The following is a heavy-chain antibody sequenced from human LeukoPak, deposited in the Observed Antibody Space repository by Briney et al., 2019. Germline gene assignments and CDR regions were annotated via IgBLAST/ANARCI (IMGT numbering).Heavy chain of an antibody. Sequence: ASVKVSCKASGYTFSGYYMHWVRQAPGQGLEWMGWINPNSGGTHYAQKFQGRVTMTRDTSISTAYMELSRLRSDDTAVYYCARWPIYGSGSYYGYWGQGTLVTVSS. J-gene: IGHJ4*02. CDR2: INPNSGGT. V-gene: IGHV1-2*02. CDR3: ARWPIYGSGSYYGY. CDR1: GYTFSGYY. D-gene: IGHD3-10*01.